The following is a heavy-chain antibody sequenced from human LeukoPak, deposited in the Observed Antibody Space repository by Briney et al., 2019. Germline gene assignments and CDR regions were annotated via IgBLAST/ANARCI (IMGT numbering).Heavy chain of an antibody. CDR2: MNPNSGNT. D-gene: IGHD2-8*01. V-gene: IGHV1-8*03. Sequence: ASVKVSCKASGYTFTSYDINWVRQATGQGLEWMGWMNPNSGNTGYAQKFQGRVTITRNTSISTAYMELSSLRSEGTAVYYCAKTKGSGAFDIWGQGTMVTVSS. CDR1: GYTFTSYD. J-gene: IGHJ3*02. CDR3: AKTKGSGAFDI.